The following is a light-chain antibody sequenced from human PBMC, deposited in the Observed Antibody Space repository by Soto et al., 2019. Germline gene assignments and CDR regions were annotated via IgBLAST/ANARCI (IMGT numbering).Light chain of an antibody. CDR2: GAS. CDR1: QSVSSNY. V-gene: IGKV3-20*01. CDR3: QQYDTSPRT. J-gene: IGKJ1*01. Sequence: EVMLTQSPGTLSLSPGERATLSCRASQSVSSNYLAWYQQKSGQAPRLLIYGASNRAIGIPDRFSGSGSGKSFTLTIRRLEPEDFAVYYCQQYDTSPRTFGQGTKVEFK.